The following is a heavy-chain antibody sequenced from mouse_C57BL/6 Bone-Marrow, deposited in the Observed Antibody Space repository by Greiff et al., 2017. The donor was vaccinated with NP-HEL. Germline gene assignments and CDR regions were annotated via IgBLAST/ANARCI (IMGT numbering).Heavy chain of an antibody. CDR1: GYSITSGYY. CDR2: ISYDGST. V-gene: IGHV3-6*01. CDR3: ARRVTSVEYFDV. D-gene: IGHD1-1*01. Sequence: EVQLVESGPGLVKPSQSLSLTCSVTGYSITSGYYWNWIRQFPGNILEWMGFISYDGSTNYNPSLKYPFPITLDTSKNQLFLKLNSVTTEDTATYYCARRVTSVEYFDVWGTGTTVTVSS. J-gene: IGHJ1*03.